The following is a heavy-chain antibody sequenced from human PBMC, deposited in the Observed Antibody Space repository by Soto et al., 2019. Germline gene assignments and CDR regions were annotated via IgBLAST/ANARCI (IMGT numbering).Heavy chain of an antibody. CDR3: AGSASGGKNWFDP. CDR2: ISNDGSNK. D-gene: IGHD2-15*01. Sequence: PGVSLRLSCAASAFSFNTYAMHWVRQAPGKGLEWVTVISNDGSNKFYADFVKGRFTISRDNSMNTLYLQVNSLRDEDTAVYYCAGSASGGKNWFDPWGQGTLVTVSS. V-gene: IGHV3-30-3*01. CDR1: AFSFNTYA. J-gene: IGHJ5*02.